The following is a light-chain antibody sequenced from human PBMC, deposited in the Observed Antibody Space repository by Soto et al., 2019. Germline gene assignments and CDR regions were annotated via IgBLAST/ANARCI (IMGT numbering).Light chain of an antibody. CDR2: GAS. CDR3: QQYGRSPSFT. CDR1: QSVSSSY. V-gene: IGKV3-20*01. J-gene: IGKJ3*01. Sequence: EIVLTQSPGTLSLSPGERATLSCRASQSVSSSYLAWYQQKPGQAPRLLIYGASGRATGIPDRFSGSGSGTDFTLTISRLEPEDFAVYYCQQYGRSPSFTFGPGTKVDI.